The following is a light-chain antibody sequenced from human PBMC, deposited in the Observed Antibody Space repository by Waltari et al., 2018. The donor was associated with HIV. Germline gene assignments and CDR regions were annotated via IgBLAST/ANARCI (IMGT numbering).Light chain of an antibody. J-gene: IGKJ5*01. Sequence: DILMTQSPSSLSASVGDRVTITCRTSQYINTYLNWYQQTPGKAPNLLIFDASNFQDGVPSRFSGRGSGTNFTLTVSSLHAEDVGTYFCQQTYTTPHTFGQGTRLQI. CDR3: QQTYTTPHT. CDR1: QYINTY. V-gene: IGKV1-39*01. CDR2: DAS.